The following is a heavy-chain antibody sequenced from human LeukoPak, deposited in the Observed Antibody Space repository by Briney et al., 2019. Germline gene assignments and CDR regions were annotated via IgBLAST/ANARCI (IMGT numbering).Heavy chain of an antibody. CDR2: IRSKANSYAT. D-gene: IGHD2-21*01. CDR1: GFTFSGSA. J-gene: IGHJ4*02. CDR3: TSPGEGY. V-gene: IGHV3-73*01. Sequence: PGGSLRLSCAASGFTFSGSAMYWVRQASREGLEWGGRIRSKANSYATAYAASVKGRSTTSRDDSKNTAYLQMNSLKTEDTAVYYCTSPGEGYWGQGTLVTVSS.